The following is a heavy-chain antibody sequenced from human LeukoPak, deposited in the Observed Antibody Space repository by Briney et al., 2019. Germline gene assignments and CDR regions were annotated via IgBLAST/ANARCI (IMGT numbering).Heavy chain of an antibody. J-gene: IGHJ1*01. CDR1: GFTFSSYG. CDR2: ISYDGSNK. V-gene: IGHV3-30*18. D-gene: IGHD4-23*01. Sequence: PGGSLRLSCAASGFTFSSYGMHWVRQAPGKGLEWVAVISYDGSNKYYADSEKGRFTISRDNSKNTLYLQMNSLRAEDTAVYYCAKDVSITPAPAEYFQHWGQGTLVTASS. CDR3: AKDVSITPAPAEYFQH.